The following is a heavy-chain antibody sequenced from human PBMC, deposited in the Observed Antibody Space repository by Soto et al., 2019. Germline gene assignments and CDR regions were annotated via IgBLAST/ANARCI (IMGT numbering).Heavy chain of an antibody. CDR3: AKDMKWGGMTTIHYFES. CDR1: GFTVDDYA. Sequence: GGSLRLSCVASGFTVDDYAMHWVRQAPGKGLEWVSGISANGDNVDYADSVKGRFTVSRDNAKNSLFLQMNSLRPEDTALYYCAKDMKWGGMTTIHYFESWGQGTQVTVSS. J-gene: IGHJ4*02. D-gene: IGHD4-17*01. CDR2: ISANGDNV. V-gene: IGHV3-9*01.